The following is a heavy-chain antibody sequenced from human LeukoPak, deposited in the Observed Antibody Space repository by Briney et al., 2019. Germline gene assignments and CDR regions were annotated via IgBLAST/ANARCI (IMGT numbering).Heavy chain of an antibody. Sequence: PGGSLRLSCAASGFTFSSYSMNWVRQAPGKGLERVSSISSSSSYIYYADSVKGRFTISRDNAKNSLYLQMNSLRAEDTAVYYCARDPSCSSTSCPTIYYYGMDVWGKGTTVTVSS. J-gene: IGHJ6*04. V-gene: IGHV3-21*04. D-gene: IGHD2-2*01. CDR2: ISSSSSYI. CDR3: ARDPSCSSTSCPTIYYYGMDV. CDR1: GFTFSSYS.